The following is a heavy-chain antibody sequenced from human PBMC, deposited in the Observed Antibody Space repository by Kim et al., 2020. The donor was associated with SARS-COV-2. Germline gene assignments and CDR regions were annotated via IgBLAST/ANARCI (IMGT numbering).Heavy chain of an antibody. CDR3: ARDSLGAVAGTCDY. V-gene: IGHV3-7*01. CDR1: GFTFSSYW. CDR2: VKQDGGGT. J-gene: IGHJ4*02. D-gene: IGHD6-19*01. Sequence: GGSLRLSCAASGFTFSSYWMSWVRQAPGKGLEWVADVKQDGGGTYYAESVKGRFTISRDNAKNSLYLQMSSLRAEDTAVYYCARDSLGAVAGTCDYWGQGTLVTVSS.